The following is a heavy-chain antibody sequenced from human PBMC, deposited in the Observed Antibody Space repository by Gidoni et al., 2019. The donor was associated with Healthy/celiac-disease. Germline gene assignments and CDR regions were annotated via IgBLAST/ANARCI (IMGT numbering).Heavy chain of an antibody. J-gene: IGHJ4*01. V-gene: IGHV3-48*03. CDR1: GFTFSSYE. Sequence: EVQLVESGGGLVQPGGSLRLSCAASGFTFSSYEMNWVRQAPGKGLEWVSYISSSGSTIYYADSVKGRFTISRDNAKNSLYLKMNSLRAEDTAVYYCARHDYGAGGSYWGHGTLVTVSS. CDR3: ARHDYGAGGSY. CDR2: ISSSGSTI. D-gene: IGHD4-17*01.